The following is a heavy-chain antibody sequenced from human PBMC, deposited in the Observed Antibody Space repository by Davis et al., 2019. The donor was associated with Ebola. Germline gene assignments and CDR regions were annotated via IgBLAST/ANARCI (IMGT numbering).Heavy chain of an antibody. CDR1: GGSFSGYY. CDR3: ARVVYSSSWYQGFDP. J-gene: IGHJ5*02. D-gene: IGHD6-13*01. Sequence: MPSETLSLTCAVYGGSFSGYYWSWVRQPPGKGLEWIGEIYHSGSTNYNPSLKSRVTISVDKSKNQFSLKLSSVTAADTAVYYCARVVYSSSWYQGFDPWGQGTLVTVSS. V-gene: IGHV4-34*01. CDR2: IYHSGST.